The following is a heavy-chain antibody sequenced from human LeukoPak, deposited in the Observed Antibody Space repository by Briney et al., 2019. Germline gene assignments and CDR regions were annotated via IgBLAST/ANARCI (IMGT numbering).Heavy chain of an antibody. J-gene: IGHJ4*02. D-gene: IGHD3-10*01. CDR1: GGSFSGYY. CDR3: ARGIRRHYYGSGSYYNTGRRIGDYFDY. Sequence: SETLSLTCAVYGGSFSGYYWSWIRQPPGKGLEWIGEINHSGSTNYNPSLKSRVTISVDTSKNQFSLKLSSETAADTAVYYCARGIRRHYYGSGSYYNTGRRIGDYFDYWGQGTLVTVSS. CDR2: INHSGST. V-gene: IGHV4-34*01.